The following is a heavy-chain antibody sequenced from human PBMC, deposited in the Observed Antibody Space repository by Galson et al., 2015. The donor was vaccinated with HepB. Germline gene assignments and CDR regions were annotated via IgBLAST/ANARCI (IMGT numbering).Heavy chain of an antibody. D-gene: IGHD6-13*01. CDR3: VKANSWSDAFDI. Sequence: SLRLSCAASGFIFSSYAMHWVRQAPGKGLEYVSAISSNGGNTDYADSVKGRFTISRDNTKNTLYLQMSSLRAEDTAVYYCVKANSWSDAFDIWGQGTMVTVSS. J-gene: IGHJ3*02. CDR2: ISSNGGNT. CDR1: GFIFSSYA. V-gene: IGHV3-64D*06.